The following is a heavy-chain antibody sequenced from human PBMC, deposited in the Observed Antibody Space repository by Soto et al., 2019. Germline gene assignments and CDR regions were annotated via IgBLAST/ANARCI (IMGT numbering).Heavy chain of an antibody. Sequence: ASVKVSCKASGGTFSNSAIIWVRQAPGQGLEWMGGILPIFGTPNYAQKFQGRLTISADEFSSTAYMELNMLRSEDTAVYYCAKPAEALDKPILKGLAHWGQGSLGTV. V-gene: IGHV1-69*13. J-gene: IGHJ4*02. D-gene: IGHD1-1*01. CDR2: ILPIFGTP. CDR1: GGTFSNSA. CDR3: AKPAEALDKPILKGLAH.